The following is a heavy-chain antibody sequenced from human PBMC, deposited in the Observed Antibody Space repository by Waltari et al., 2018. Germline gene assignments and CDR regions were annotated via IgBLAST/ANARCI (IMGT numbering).Heavy chain of an antibody. CDR1: GFVFSTYG. V-gene: IGHV3-30*02. D-gene: IGHD6-19*01. Sequence: QVQLVESGGGVVQPGGSLRLSCAASGFVFSTYGMHWLRQAPGKGLEWGAFISYDGTTKYFADSVQGRFAISRDDSKNTVSLQMSNLRPDDTAVYYCAKSALAVAGSHFQYWGQGTRVTVSS. J-gene: IGHJ1*01. CDR3: AKSALAVAGSHFQY. CDR2: ISYDGTTK.